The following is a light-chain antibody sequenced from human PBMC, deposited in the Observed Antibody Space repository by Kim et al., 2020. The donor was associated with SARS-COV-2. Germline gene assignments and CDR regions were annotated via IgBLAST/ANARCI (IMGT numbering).Light chain of an antibody. CDR3: QTWGTGITV. CDR2: VNSDGSH. CDR1: SGHSSYA. J-gene: IGLJ2*01. V-gene: IGLV4-69*01. Sequence: QPVLTQSPSASASLGASVKLTCTLSSGHSSYAIAWHQQQPEEGPRYLMKVNSDGSHIKGDGIPDRFSGSSSGAERYLTISSLQSEDEADYYCQTWGTGITVFGGGTQLTVL.